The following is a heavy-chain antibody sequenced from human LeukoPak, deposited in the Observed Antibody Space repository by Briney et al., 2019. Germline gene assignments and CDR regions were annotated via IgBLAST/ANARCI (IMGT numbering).Heavy chain of an antibody. V-gene: IGHV1-8*01. CDR3: ARGIVVVVAATLRPGVRILDP. J-gene: IGHJ5*02. D-gene: IGHD2-15*01. Sequence: EASVKVSCKASGYTFTSYDINWVRQATGQGLEWMGWMNPNSGNTGYAQKFQGRVTMTRNTSISTVYMELSSLRSEDTAVYYCARGIVVVVAATLRPGVRILDPWGQGTLVTVSS. CDR2: MNPNSGNT. CDR1: GYTFTSYD.